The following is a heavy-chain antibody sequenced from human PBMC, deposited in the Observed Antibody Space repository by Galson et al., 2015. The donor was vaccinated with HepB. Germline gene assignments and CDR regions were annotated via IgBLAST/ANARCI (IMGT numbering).Heavy chain of an antibody. J-gene: IGHJ2*01. D-gene: IGHD3-10*01. CDR2: ISYDGSNK. Sequence: SLRLSCAASGFTFSSYAMHWVRQAPGKGLEWVAVISYDGSNKYYADSVKGRFTISRDNSKNTLYLQMNSLRAEDTAVYYCARDLRFGEWYFDLWGRGTLVTVSS. CDR1: GFTFSSYA. CDR3: ARDLRFGEWYFDL. V-gene: IGHV3-30-3*01.